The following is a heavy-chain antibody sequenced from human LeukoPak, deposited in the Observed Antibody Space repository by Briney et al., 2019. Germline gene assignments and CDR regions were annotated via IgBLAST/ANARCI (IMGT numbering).Heavy chain of an antibody. Sequence: ASVTVSCKASGYTFTGYYIHWVRQAPGQGLEWMGWINPNSGGTYYAQTFQGRVTMTRDKSISTAYMELSRLRSDDTAVYYCARYKNRPVTTLFDYWGQGTLVTVSS. J-gene: IGHJ4*02. D-gene: IGHD2/OR15-2a*01. CDR2: INPNSGGT. V-gene: IGHV1-2*02. CDR3: ARYKNRPVTTLFDY. CDR1: GYTFTGYY.